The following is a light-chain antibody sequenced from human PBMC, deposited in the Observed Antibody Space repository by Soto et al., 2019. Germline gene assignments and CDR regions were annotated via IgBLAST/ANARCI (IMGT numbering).Light chain of an antibody. J-gene: IGLJ1*01. V-gene: IGLV2-14*03. CDR1: SSDIGRYDY. CDR2: DVT. CDR3: TSFTTAYTHV. Sequence: QSALTQPASVSGSPGQSITVSCTGTSSDIGRYDYVSWYQQHPGKVPKILIYDVTNRPSGVSNRFSGSKSGNTASLTISGLQAEDEADYYCTSFTTAYTHVFGTGTKLTVL.